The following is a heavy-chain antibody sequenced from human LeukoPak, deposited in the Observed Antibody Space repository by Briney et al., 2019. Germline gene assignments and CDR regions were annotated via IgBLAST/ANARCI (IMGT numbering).Heavy chain of an antibody. Sequence: GESLKISCKGSGYSFTSYWIGWVRQMPGKGLEWMGIIYPGDSDTRYSPSFQGQVTISADKSISTAYLQWSSLKASDTAMYYCARHRRVGDFWSGYYDPNYGMDVWGQGTTVTVSS. D-gene: IGHD3-3*01. CDR3: ARHRRVGDFWSGYYDPNYGMDV. J-gene: IGHJ6*02. CDR1: GYSFTSYW. CDR2: IYPGDSDT. V-gene: IGHV5-51*01.